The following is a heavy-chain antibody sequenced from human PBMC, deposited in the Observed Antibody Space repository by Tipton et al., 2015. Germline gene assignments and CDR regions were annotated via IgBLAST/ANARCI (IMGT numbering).Heavy chain of an antibody. J-gene: IGHJ4*02. Sequence: TLSLTCTVSNASISSDDYYWSWIRQPPGGGLEWIGSVYYGGRIYYNPSLKSRVTTSVDMFKNQFSLKLSSVTAADTAVYYCARSPFKSGYFDYWGQGTLVTVSS. CDR2: VYYGGRI. D-gene: IGHD2/OR15-2a*01. CDR3: ARSPFKSGYFDY. CDR1: NASISSDDYY. V-gene: IGHV4-39*01.